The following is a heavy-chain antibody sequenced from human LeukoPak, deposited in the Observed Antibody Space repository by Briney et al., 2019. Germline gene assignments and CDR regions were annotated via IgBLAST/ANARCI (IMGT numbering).Heavy chain of an antibody. V-gene: IGHV1-2*06. CDR1: GYTFTGYH. Sequence: ASVKLSCKASGYTFTGYHIHWVRQAPGQGLECMGRINPYSGDTNFAQKFQGRVTMTRDTSNTTAYMDLSSLTPDDTAVYFCARDQGSLTRSWYTGYWGQGTQVTVSS. J-gene: IGHJ4*02. D-gene: IGHD6-13*01. CDR3: ARDQGSLTRSWYTGY. CDR2: INPYSGDT.